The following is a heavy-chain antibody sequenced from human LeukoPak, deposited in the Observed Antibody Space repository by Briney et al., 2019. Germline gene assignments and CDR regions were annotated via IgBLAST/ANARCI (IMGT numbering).Heavy chain of an antibody. CDR2: IYTSGGT. CDR3: ARGEQLVTYFQH. D-gene: IGHD6-6*01. J-gene: IGHJ1*01. CDR1: GGSITNLNFY. V-gene: IGHV4-61*02. Sequence: SQTLSLTCTVSGGSITNLNFYWTWIRQPAGKRLEWIGGIYTSGGTNYNPSLKSRVTISVDTSKNQFSLKLSSVTAADTAVYYCARGEQLVTYFQHWGQGTLVTVSS.